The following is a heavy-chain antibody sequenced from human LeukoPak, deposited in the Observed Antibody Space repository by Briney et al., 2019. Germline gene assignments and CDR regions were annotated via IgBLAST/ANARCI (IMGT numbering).Heavy chain of an antibody. V-gene: IGHV4-4*07. CDR2: IYTSGST. J-gene: IGHJ4*02. Sequence: SETLSLTCTVSGGSISSYYWSWIRQPAGKGLEWIGRIYTSGSTNYNPSLKSRVTMSVDTSKNQFSLKLSSVTAADTAVYYCARVSRQGSPVSVAGLDYWGQGTLVTVSS. D-gene: IGHD6-19*01. CDR1: GGSISSYY. CDR3: ARVSRQGSPVSVAGLDY.